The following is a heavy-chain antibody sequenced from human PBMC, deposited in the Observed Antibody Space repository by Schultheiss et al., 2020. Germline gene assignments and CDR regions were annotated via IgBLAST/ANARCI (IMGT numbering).Heavy chain of an antibody. CDR3: ARVPMSGYDLVSRRH. CDR2: IYYSGST. CDR1: GGSISSGDYY. J-gene: IGHJ4*02. D-gene: IGHD5-12*01. V-gene: IGHV4-39*07. Sequence: SETLSLTCTVSGGSISSGDYYWSWIRQPPGKGLEWIGSIYYSGSTYYNPSLKSRVTISVDTSKNQFSLKLSSVTAADTAVYYCARVPMSGYDLVSRRHWGQGTLVTVSS.